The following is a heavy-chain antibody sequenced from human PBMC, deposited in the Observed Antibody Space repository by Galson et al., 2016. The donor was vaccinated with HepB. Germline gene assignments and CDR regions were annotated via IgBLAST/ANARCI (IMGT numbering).Heavy chain of an antibody. D-gene: IGHD2/OR15-2a*01. V-gene: IGHV1-18*01. CDR1: GYTFTSYG. CDR2: ISAYNHNT. CDR3: ARSPSMSGYGYYDY. J-gene: IGHJ4*02. Sequence: SVKVSCKASGYTFTSYGISWVRQAPGQGLEWMGWISAYNHNTHYAQNLQDRVTLTTESSTSTAYTELRSLRSDDTDVYYCARSPSMSGYGYYDYWGQGTLVTVSS.